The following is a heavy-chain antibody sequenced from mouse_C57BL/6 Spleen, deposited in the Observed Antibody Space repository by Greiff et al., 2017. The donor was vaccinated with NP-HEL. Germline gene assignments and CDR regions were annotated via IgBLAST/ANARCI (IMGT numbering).Heavy chain of an antibody. CDR2: FLPNSGST. Sequence: VQLQQPGAELVKPGASVKLSCKASGYPFTSYWLHGVKQRPGQGLEWFGMFLPNSGSTNYNEKFKRKATLTVDKSSSPAYMQLSSLTSEDAAVYYCATYDYDEGNYAMDYWGQGTSVTVSS. V-gene: IGHV1-64*01. CDR1: GYPFTSYW. J-gene: IGHJ4*01. D-gene: IGHD2-4*01. CDR3: ATYDYDEGNYAMDY.